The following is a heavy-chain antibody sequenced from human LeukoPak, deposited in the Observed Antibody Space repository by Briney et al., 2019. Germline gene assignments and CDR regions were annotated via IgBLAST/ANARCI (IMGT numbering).Heavy chain of an antibody. CDR3: ARGEGDYNPLDY. D-gene: IGHD3-10*01. J-gene: IGHJ4*02. V-gene: IGHV4-34*01. Sequence: PSETLSLTCAVYGVSFSVYYWSWIRQPPGKGLEWIGEINHSGSTNYNPSLKSRVTISVDTSKNQFSLKLSSVTAADTAVYYCARGEGDYNPLDYWGQGTLVTVSS. CDR2: INHSGST. CDR1: GVSFSVYY.